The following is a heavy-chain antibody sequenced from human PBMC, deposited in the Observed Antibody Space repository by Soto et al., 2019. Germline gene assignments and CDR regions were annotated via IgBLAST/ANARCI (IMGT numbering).Heavy chain of an antibody. V-gene: IGHV3-30-3*01. J-gene: IGHJ6*02. CDR1: GFTFSSYA. CDR3: AREGAHWAQDV. Sequence: QVQLVESGGGVVQPGRSLRLSCAASGFTFSSYAMHWVRQAPGKGLEWVAVISYDGSNKYYADSVKGRFTISRDNSKNTLYLQMNSLRAEDTAVYYCAREGAHWAQDVWGQGTTVTVSS. CDR2: ISYDGSNK. D-gene: IGHD7-27*01.